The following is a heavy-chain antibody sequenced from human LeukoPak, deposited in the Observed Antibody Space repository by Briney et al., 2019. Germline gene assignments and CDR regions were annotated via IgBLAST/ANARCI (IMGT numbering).Heavy chain of an antibody. CDR2: IKQDGSEK. V-gene: IGHV3-7*01. J-gene: IGHJ4*02. Sequence: GGSLRLSCVASGFTFNNHWIHWVRQAPGKGLEWVANIKQDGSEKYYVDSVKGRFTISRDNAKNSLYLQMNSLRAEDTAVYYCARDSPGKRYDYWGQGTLVTVSS. CDR1: GFTFNNHW. D-gene: IGHD3-9*01. CDR3: ARDSPGKRYDY.